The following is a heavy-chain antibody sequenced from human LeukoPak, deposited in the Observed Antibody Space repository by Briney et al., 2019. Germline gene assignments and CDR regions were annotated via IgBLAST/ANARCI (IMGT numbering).Heavy chain of an antibody. D-gene: IGHD3-22*01. Sequence: SETRSLTCTVSNGSISPYYWTWIRQPPGKGLEYIGYINYSGSTKYNPSLKSRLTISVGTSKNQFFLELSSVTAADTAVYYCARARVSDTSGPYFGYFYDMDVWGKGTTVIVSS. CDR2: INYSGST. J-gene: IGHJ6*03. V-gene: IGHV4-59*01. CDR1: NGSISPYY. CDR3: ARARVSDTSGPYFGYFYDMDV.